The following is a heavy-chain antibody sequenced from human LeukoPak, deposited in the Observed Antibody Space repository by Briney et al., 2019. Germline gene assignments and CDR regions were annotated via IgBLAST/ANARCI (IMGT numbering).Heavy chain of an antibody. V-gene: IGHV3-66*01. D-gene: IGHD5-24*01. CDR3: SRDRMGTKSFDY. Sequence: GESLRLSCAASGFTVRSNYMSRVRQAPGKGLEWVSVISSGGSTYCADSVKGRFTISRDSSKNTLYLQMKSLRAEDTALYYCSRDRMGTKSFDYWGQGTLVTVSS. J-gene: IGHJ4*02. CDR2: ISSGGST. CDR1: GFTVRSNY.